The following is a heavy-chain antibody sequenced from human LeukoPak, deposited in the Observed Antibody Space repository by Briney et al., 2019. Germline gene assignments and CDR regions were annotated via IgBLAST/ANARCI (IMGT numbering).Heavy chain of an antibody. V-gene: IGHV3-23*01. CDR1: GFTFSSYA. CDR2: ISGSGGST. CDR3: AKDFARSGYFRATTRDY. D-gene: IGHD3-22*01. Sequence: GGSLRLSCAASGFTFSSYAMSWVRQAPGKGLEWVSAISGSGGSTYYADSVKGRFTISRDNSKNTLYLQMNSLRAEDTAVYYCAKDFARSGYFRATTRDYWGQGTLVTVSS. J-gene: IGHJ4*02.